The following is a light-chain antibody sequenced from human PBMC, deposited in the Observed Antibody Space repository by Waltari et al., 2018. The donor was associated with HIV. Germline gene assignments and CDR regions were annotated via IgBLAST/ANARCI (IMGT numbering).Light chain of an antibody. CDR1: QGVFYTSNKKNY. CDR2: WAS. CDR3: QQYFSHPYT. Sequence: DIVMTQSPDSLAVSLGERATLSCKPSQGVFYTSNKKNYIAWYQQKAGQPPKLLVFWASTRESGVHDRFSGSGSGTDFTLTISSLQPEDVAVYYCQQYFSHPYTFGRGTKLEIK. J-gene: IGKJ2*01. V-gene: IGKV4-1*01.